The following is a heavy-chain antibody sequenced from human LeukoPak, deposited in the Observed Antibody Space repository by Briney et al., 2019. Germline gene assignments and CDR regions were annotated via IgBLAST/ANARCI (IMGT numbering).Heavy chain of an antibody. D-gene: IGHD1-26*01. J-gene: IGHJ6*03. V-gene: IGHV3-30*01. CDR1: GFTFSSYA. Sequence: GGSLRLSCAASGFTFSSYAMHWVRQAPGKGLEWVAAISYDGSNKYYADSVKGRFTISRDNSKNTLYLQMNSLRAEDTAVYYCASGERGPMDVWGKGTTVTVSS. CDR3: ASGERGPMDV. CDR2: ISYDGSNK.